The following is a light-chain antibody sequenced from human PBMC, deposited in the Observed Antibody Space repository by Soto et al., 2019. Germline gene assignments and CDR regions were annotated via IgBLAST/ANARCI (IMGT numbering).Light chain of an antibody. CDR1: QSISSW. CDR2: DAS. J-gene: IGKJ1*01. CDR3: QQYNSYQWT. Sequence: DLQMTQSPSTLSASVGDRVTIPCRASQSISSWLAWYQQQPGKAPKLLIYDASSLESGVPSRFSGSGSGTEFTPTISSLQPDDFATYYCQQYNSYQWTFGQGTKVDIK. V-gene: IGKV1-5*01.